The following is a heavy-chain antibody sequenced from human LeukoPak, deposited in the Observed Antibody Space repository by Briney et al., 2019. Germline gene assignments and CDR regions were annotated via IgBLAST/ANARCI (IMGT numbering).Heavy chain of an antibody. D-gene: IGHD3-16*01. CDR3: VRESSVWVGPGIGRPLDV. Sequence: GGSLRLSCAVSGITFSDYWMTWVRQAPGRGLEWVANIKEDGSDKQYVDSVQGRLTISRDNAENSLYLQMNSLRAEDTAVYYCVRESSVWVGPGIGRPLDVWGKGTAVTVSS. CDR2: IKEDGSDK. J-gene: IGHJ6*04. CDR1: GITFSDYW. V-gene: IGHV3-7*01.